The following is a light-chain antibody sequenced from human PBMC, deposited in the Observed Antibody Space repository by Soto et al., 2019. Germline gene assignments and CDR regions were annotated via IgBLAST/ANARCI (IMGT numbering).Light chain of an antibody. CDR2: SNN. J-gene: IGLJ2*01. CDR3: AAWDDSLNGVV. V-gene: IGLV1-44*01. Sequence: QSVLTQPPSASGTPGQRVTSSCSGSSSNIGSNTVNWYQQLPGTAPKLLIYSNNQRPSGVPDRFSGSKSGTSASLAISGLQSEDEADYYCAAWDDSLNGVVFGGGTQVTVL. CDR1: SSNIGSNT.